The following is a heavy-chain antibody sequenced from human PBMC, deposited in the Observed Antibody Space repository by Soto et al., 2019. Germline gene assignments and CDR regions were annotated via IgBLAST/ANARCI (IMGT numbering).Heavy chain of an antibody. CDR1: GFTFSSYG. Sequence: QVQLVESGGGVVQPGTSLRLSCTAFGFTFSSYGMHWVRQAPGKGLERVAVISYDGSNTYYADSVKGRFTISRDDSKNTLDLQMSSLRAEDTAVYYCAKAQDSGYYIRTEFDYWGQGTLVTVSS. V-gene: IGHV3-30*18. J-gene: IGHJ4*02. CDR3: AKAQDSGYYIRTEFDY. D-gene: IGHD5-12*01. CDR2: ISYDGSNT.